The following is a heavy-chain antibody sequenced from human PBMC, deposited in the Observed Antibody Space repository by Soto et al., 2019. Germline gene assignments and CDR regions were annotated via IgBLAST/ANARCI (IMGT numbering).Heavy chain of an antibody. V-gene: IGHV3-21*01. J-gene: IGHJ4*02. D-gene: IGHD2-2*01. CDR1: GFTFSNYS. CDR2: ISSDSSYI. CDR3: ARDPIPLPMYYFDY. Sequence: GGSLRLSCTASGFTFSNYSMNWVRQAPGKGLEWVSSISSDSSYIYYADSVKGRFTISRDNAKNSLSLQMNSLRAEDTAVYFCARDPIPLPMYYFDYWGQGSLVTVSS.